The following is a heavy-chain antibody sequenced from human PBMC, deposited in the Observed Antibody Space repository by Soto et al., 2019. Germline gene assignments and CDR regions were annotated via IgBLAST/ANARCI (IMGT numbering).Heavy chain of an antibody. J-gene: IGHJ4*02. CDR1: GYTFTGYY. V-gene: IGHV1-2*04. CDR3: ARGGWVRTVAGTFADY. D-gene: IGHD6-19*01. CDR2: INPNSGGT. Sequence: ASVKVSCKASGYTFTGYYMHWVRQAPGQGLEWMGWINPNSGGTNYAQKFQGWVTMTRDTSISTAYMELSRLRSDDTAVYYCARGGWVRTVAGTFADYWGQGTLVTVSS.